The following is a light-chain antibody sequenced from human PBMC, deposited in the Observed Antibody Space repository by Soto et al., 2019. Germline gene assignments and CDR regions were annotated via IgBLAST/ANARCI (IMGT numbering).Light chain of an antibody. CDR2: KAS. CDR1: QSISSW. CDR3: QQYNDNWK. Sequence: DIQMTQSPSTLSASVGDRVTITCRASQSISSWLAWYQQKPGKAPKLLIYKASTLQSGVPSRFSGSGSGTEFTIAIRSLKPDDYANYYCQQYNDNWKFGQGTKVDIK. V-gene: IGKV1-5*03. J-gene: IGKJ1*01.